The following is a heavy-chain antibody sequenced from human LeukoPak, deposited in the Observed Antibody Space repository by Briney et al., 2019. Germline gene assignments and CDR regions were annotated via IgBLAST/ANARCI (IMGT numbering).Heavy chain of an antibody. J-gene: IGHJ6*03. Sequence: ASVKVSCKASGYTFTSYYMHWVRQAPGQGLEWMGIINPSGGSTSYAQKFQGRVTMTRDMSTSTVYMELSSLRSEDTAVYYCARGLNYYDSSGYFIYYYYYYMDVWGKGTTVTISS. CDR2: INPSGGST. CDR3: ARGLNYYDSSGYFIYYYYYYMDV. CDR1: GYTFTSYY. V-gene: IGHV1-46*01. D-gene: IGHD3-22*01.